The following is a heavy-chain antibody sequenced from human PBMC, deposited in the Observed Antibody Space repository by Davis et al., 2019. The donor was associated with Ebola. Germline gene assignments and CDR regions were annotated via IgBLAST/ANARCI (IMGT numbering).Heavy chain of an antibody. CDR1: GGSISSSSYY. CDR3: ARQSSSSWGDY. V-gene: IGHV4-39*01. CDR2: IHHGGST. J-gene: IGHJ4*02. D-gene: IGHD6-6*01. Sequence: GSLRLSCTVSGGSISSSSYYWGWIRQPPGKGLEWIGYIHHGGSTSYNPSLKSRVTISVDTSKNHFSLKLSSVAAADTAVYYCARQSSSSWGDYWGQGTLVIVSS.